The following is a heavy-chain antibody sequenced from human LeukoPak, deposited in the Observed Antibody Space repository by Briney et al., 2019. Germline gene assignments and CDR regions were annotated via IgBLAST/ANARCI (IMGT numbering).Heavy chain of an antibody. CDR3: ARGVTAIPEDY. D-gene: IGHD2-21*02. CDR1: GFTVSSKY. Sequence: GGSLRLSCAASGFTVSSKYMSWVRQAPGKGLEWVSVLYSGGSTYYADSVKGRFTISRDNSKNTLYLQMNSLRAEDTAVYYCARGVTAIPEDYWGQGTLVTVSS. CDR2: LYSGGST. J-gene: IGHJ4*02. V-gene: IGHV3-66*01.